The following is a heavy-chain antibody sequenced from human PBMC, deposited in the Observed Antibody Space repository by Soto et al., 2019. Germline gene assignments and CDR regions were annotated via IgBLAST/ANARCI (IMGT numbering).Heavy chain of an antibody. J-gene: IGHJ6*02. CDR3: ARDEIRGDCSGGSCYEFYYYYYGMDV. CDR2: IYYSGST. Sequence: PSETLSLTCTVSGGSISSGGYYWSWIRQHPGKGLEWIGYIYYSGSTYYNPSLKSRVTISVDTSKNQFSLKLSSVAAADTAVYYCARDEIRGDCSGGSCYEFYYYYYGMDVWGQGTTVTVS. D-gene: IGHD2-15*01. V-gene: IGHV4-31*03. CDR1: GGSISSGGYY.